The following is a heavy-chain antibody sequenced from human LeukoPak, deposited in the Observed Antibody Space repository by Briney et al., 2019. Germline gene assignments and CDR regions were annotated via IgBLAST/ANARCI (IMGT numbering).Heavy chain of an antibody. D-gene: IGHD5-18*01. V-gene: IGHV4-34*01. CDR3: NLLDTAMIDFDY. CDR1: GGSFNGYY. Sequence: SEPLSLTCAVYGGSFNGYYWRWPRQPPGKGLEWLGEINHSGSTNYNPALKNRLIISVDTSNNQFPLKPSDVPAADATVYYCNLLDTAMIDFDYWGKGTLVSVS. J-gene: IGHJ4*02. CDR2: INHSGST.